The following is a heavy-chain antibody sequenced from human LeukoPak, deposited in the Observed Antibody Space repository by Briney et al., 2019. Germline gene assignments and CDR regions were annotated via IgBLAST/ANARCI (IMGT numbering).Heavy chain of an antibody. Sequence: GGSLRLSCAASGFTFSNCAMSWVRQAPGEGLEWVSTIITSDSSTYYADSVKGRFTISRDNGKNTLDLQLNSLRVEDTAVYFCTRTGYRHGMDVWGQGTTVTVSS. CDR3: TRTGYRHGMDV. D-gene: IGHD3-16*02. V-gene: IGHV3-23*01. CDR2: IITSDSST. CDR1: GFTFSNCA. J-gene: IGHJ6*02.